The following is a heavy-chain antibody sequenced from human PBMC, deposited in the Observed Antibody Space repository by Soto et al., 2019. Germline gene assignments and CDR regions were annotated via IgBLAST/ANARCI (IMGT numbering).Heavy chain of an antibody. J-gene: IGHJ4*02. Sequence: EVQLVESGGGLVQPGGSLKLSCAASGFTFSGSAMHWVRQASGKGLEWVGRIRSKANSYATAYAASVKGRFTISRDDSKNTAYLQMSSLKTEDAAVYYCTRHAIAAAEADYWGQGTLVTVSS. CDR2: IRSKANSYAT. D-gene: IGHD6-13*01. V-gene: IGHV3-73*02. CDR1: GFTFSGSA. CDR3: TRHAIAAAEADY.